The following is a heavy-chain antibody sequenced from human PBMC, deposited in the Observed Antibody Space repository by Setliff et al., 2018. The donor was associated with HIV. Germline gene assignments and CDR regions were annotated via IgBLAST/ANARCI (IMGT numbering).Heavy chain of an antibody. V-gene: IGHV1-2*02. J-gene: IGHJ4*02. CDR1: GYTFTGYH. CDR3: ARGGTIFDWLPDY. D-gene: IGHD3-9*01. Sequence: GASVKVSCKASGYTFTGYHMHWVRQAPGQGLEWMGWINPNSGGTNYAQKFQGRVTMTRDTSISTAYMELSRLRSDDTAVYYCARGGTIFDWLPDYWGQGTLVTVSS. CDR2: INPNSGGT.